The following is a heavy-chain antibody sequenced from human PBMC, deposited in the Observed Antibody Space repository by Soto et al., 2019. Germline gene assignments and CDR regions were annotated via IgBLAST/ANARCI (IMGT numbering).Heavy chain of an antibody. CDR2: IKSKTDGGTT. CDR3: TTDHSYSGYEGRERVPRWFDP. D-gene: IGHD5-12*01. Sequence: GGSLRLSCAASGFTFSNAWMSWVRQAPGKGLEWVGRIKSKTDGGTTDYAAPVKGRFTISRDDSKNTLYLQMNSLKTEETAVYYCTTDHSYSGYEGRERVPRWFDPWGQGTLVTVSS. J-gene: IGHJ5*02. V-gene: IGHV3-15*01. CDR1: GFTFSNAW.